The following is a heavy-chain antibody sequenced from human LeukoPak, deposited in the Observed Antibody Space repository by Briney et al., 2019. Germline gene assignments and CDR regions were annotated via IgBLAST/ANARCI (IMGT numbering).Heavy chain of an antibody. CDR3: ARDPVEWEQLLDY. CDR1: GLTFSSHW. V-gene: IGHV3-30*03. CDR2: ISYDGSDT. J-gene: IGHJ4*02. Sequence: PGGSLRLSCAASGLTFSSHWMHWVRQAPGKGLEWVAVISYDGSDTYYASSLKGRFTISRDNSKNTVFLQMNSLRAEDTAVYYCARDPVEWEQLLDYWGQGTLVTVSS. D-gene: IGHD1-26*01.